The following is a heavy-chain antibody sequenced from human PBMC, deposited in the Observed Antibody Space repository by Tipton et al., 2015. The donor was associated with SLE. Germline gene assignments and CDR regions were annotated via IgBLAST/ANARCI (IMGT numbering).Heavy chain of an antibody. V-gene: IGHV5-51*01. CDR3: ATTLGYCSGGSCSGMDV. CDR2: IYPGDSDT. Sequence: QLVQSGAEVKKPGESLRISCKVSGNSFTSYWINWVRQMPGKGLEWMGIIYPGDSDTRYSPSFQGHVTMSADKSISTAYLQWSSLKASDTAMYYCATTLGYCSGGSCSGMDVWGQGTTVTVSS. D-gene: IGHD2-15*01. J-gene: IGHJ6*02. CDR1: GNSFTSYW.